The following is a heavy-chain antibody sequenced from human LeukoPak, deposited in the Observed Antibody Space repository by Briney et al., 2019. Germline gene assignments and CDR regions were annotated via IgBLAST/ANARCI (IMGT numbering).Heavy chain of an antibody. CDR2: IYQSGST. D-gene: IGHD6-13*01. V-gene: IGHV4-4*02. CDR1: GDSIRSNTW. J-gene: IGHJ2*01. Sequence: SETLSLTCAVSGDSIRSNTWWSWVRPPPGKGLEWIGEIYQSGSTNYNLSLKSRVTILEDKSKNEFYLKLYFVTAADTAVYYCARLTSSWYQDWYFDLWGRGTLVTVSS. CDR3: ARLTSSWYQDWYFDL.